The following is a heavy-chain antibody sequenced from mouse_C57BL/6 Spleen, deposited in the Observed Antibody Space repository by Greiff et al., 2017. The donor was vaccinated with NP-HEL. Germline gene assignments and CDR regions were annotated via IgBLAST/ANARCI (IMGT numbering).Heavy chain of an antibody. D-gene: IGHD1-1*01. Sequence: DVQLQESGPGLVKPSQSLSLTCSVTGYSITSGYYWNWIRQFPGNKLEWMGYISYDGSNNYNPSLKNRISITRDTSKNQFFLKLNSVTTEDTATYYCARDTTVVANYAMDYWGQGTSVTVSS. CDR1: GYSITSGYY. J-gene: IGHJ4*01. V-gene: IGHV3-6*01. CDR2: ISYDGSN. CDR3: ARDTTVVANYAMDY.